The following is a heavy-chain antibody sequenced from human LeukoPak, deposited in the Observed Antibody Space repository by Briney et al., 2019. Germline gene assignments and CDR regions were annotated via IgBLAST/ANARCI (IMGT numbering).Heavy chain of an antibody. J-gene: IGHJ4*02. CDR3: ARPLGYCSSTRCYGGAVFDY. V-gene: IGHV1-18*01. D-gene: IGHD2-2*01. Sequence: EASVKVSCKASGYTFTSYCISWVRQAPGQGLEWMGWISAYNGNTNYGQKLQGRVAMTTDTSMSEEYMELRSLRSGDTAVYYCARPLGYCSSTRCYGGAVFDYWGQGTLVTVSS. CDR2: ISAYNGNT. CDR1: GYTFTSYC.